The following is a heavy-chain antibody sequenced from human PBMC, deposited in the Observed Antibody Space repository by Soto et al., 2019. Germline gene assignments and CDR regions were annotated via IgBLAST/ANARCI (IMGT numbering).Heavy chain of an antibody. V-gene: IGHV4-39*01. J-gene: IGHJ4*02. CDR3: ARHRGYYDILTGYYTELNFDY. Sequence: SEPLSLTCTVSGGSISSSSYYWGWIRQPPGKGLEWIGSIYYSGSTYYNPSLKSRVTISVDTSKNQFSLKLSSVTAADTAVYYCARHRGYYDILTGYYTELNFDYWRQGTLVTVSS. CDR2: IYYSGST. D-gene: IGHD3-9*01. CDR1: GGSISSSSYY.